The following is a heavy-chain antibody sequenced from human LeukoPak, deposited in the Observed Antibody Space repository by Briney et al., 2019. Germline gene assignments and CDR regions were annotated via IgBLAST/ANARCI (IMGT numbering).Heavy chain of an antibody. CDR1: GFTFSSYA. CDR3: ARVVAVAGPPINDY. D-gene: IGHD6-19*01. CDR2: ISSSSSYI. Sequence: PGRSLRLSCAASGFTFSSYAMHWVRQAPGKGLEWVSSISSSSSYIYYADSVKGRFTISRDNAKNSLYLQMNSLRAEDTAVYYCARVVAVAGPPINDYWGQGTLVTVSS. J-gene: IGHJ4*02. V-gene: IGHV3-21*01.